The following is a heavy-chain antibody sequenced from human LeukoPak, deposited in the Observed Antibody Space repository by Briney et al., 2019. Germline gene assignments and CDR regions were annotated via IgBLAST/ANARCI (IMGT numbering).Heavy chain of an antibody. CDR1: GGSISTSNYY. D-gene: IGHD3-16*01. J-gene: IGHJ4*02. CDR2: IFYSGST. V-gene: IGHV4-39*01. CDR3: ARGNYDYVWGGIDY. Sequence: PSETLSLTCTVSGGSISTSNYYWGWIRQPPGKGLEWIGNIFYSGSTYYSPSLRSRVTISVDTSKNQFSLKLSSVTAADTAVYYCARGNYDYVWGGIDYWGQGTLVTVSS.